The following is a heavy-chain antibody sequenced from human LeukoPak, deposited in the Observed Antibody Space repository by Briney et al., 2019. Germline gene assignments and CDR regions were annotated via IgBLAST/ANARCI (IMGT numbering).Heavy chain of an antibody. Sequence: PSETLSLTCTVSGGSISSYYWSWIRQPPGKGLEWIGEITHSGSTNYNPSLKSRVIISVDTSKNEFSLKLSSVTAADTAVYYCAAGSSTWYGNRHYDYWGQGALVTVSS. V-gene: IGHV4-34*01. CDR3: AAGSSTWYGNRHYDY. D-gene: IGHD6-13*01. CDR2: ITHSGST. CDR1: GGSISSYY. J-gene: IGHJ4*02.